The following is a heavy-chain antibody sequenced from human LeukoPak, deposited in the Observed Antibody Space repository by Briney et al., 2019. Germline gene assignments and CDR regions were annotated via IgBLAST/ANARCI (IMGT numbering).Heavy chain of an antibody. CDR2: IYPGDSDT. J-gene: IGHJ5*02. V-gene: IGHV5-51*01. Sequence: GESLKISCKGSGYSFTSYWIGWVRQMPGKGLEWMGIIYPGDSDTRYSPSFQGQVTISADKSISTPYLQWGSLKASDTAMYYCAREVVVVAAKAEHNWFDPWGQGTLVTVSS. CDR1: GYSFTSYW. CDR3: AREVVVVAAKAEHNWFDP. D-gene: IGHD2-15*01.